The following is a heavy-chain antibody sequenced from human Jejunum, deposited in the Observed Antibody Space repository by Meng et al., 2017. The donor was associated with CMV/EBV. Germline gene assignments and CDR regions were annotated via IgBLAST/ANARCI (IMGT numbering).Heavy chain of an antibody. CDR3: ARDALGYCSSTSCPGGIDP. CDR1: GYF. V-gene: IGHV1-2*02. D-gene: IGHD2-2*01. Sequence: GYFIHWVRRAPGQGLEWMGWSKPNSGVTNYAQKFRGRITMTRDTSISTAYMELSGLRSDDTAVYYCARDALGYCSSTSCPGGIDPWGQGTLVTVSS. CDR2: SKPNSGVT. J-gene: IGHJ5*02.